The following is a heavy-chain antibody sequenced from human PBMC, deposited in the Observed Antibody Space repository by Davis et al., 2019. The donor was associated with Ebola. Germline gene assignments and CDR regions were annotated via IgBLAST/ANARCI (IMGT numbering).Heavy chain of an antibody. CDR1: GFIFSSYA. Sequence: PGGSLRLSCAASGFIFSSYAMSWVRQAPGKGLEWVSSISVRSITYHADSVQGRFTISRDNSKTTLYLQMNSLRAEDTAVYYCAKVHPPTTVTTGWFDPWGQGTLVTVSS. D-gene: IGHD4-17*01. CDR2: ISVRSIT. J-gene: IGHJ5*02. V-gene: IGHV3-23*01. CDR3: AKVHPPTTVTTGWFDP.